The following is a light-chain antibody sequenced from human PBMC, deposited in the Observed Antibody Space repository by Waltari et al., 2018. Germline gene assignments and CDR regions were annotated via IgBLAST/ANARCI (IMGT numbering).Light chain of an antibody. Sequence: DIQVTQSPSFLSASAGDRVSITCRASQNIDNYLNWFQQKPGRAPKLLIYAASTLQSEVPSRFTGSQFGTDFTLTISSLEEEDLATYYCQQSKRVPYTFGQGTKVQIK. J-gene: IGKJ2*01. V-gene: IGKV1-39*01. CDR1: QNIDNY. CDR3: QQSKRVPYT. CDR2: AAS.